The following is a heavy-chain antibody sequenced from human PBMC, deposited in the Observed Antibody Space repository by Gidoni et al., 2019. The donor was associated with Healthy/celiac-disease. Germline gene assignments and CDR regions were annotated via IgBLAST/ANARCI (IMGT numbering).Heavy chain of an antibody. CDR3: AKDWLTLRYFDWVGGPFDY. J-gene: IGHJ4*02. V-gene: IGHV3-30*18. Sequence: GFTFSSYGMHWVRQAPGKGLEWVAVISYDGSNKYYADSVKGRFTISRDNSKNTLYLQMNSLRAEDTAVYYCAKDWLTLRYFDWVGGPFDYWGQGTLVTVSS. CDR2: ISYDGSNK. CDR1: GFTFSSYG. D-gene: IGHD3-9*01.